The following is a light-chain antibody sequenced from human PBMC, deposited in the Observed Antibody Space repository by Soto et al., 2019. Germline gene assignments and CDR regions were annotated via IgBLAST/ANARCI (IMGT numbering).Light chain of an antibody. CDR3: QQYDSSPWT. J-gene: IGKJ1*01. CDR2: GAS. V-gene: IGKV3-20*01. Sequence: EIVLTQSPGTLSLSPGERATLSCRASQSVSSSFLAWYQQKPGQAPRLLIYGASTRATGIPDRFSGSGSGTDCTLTISRLEPEDFAVYYYQQYDSSPWTFGQGTKVEIK. CDR1: QSVSSSF.